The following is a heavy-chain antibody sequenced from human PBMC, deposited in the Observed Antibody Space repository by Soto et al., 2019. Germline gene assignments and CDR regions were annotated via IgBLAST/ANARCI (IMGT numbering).Heavy chain of an antibody. CDR1: GFTFSSYG. Sequence: PGGSLRLSCADSGFTFSSYGMHWVRQAPGKGLEWVAVISYDGSNKYYADSVKGRFTISRDNSKNTLYLQMNSLRAEDTAVYYCAKDQKDYYDSRGPLDYWGQGTLVTVSS. V-gene: IGHV3-30*18. CDR2: ISYDGSNK. CDR3: AKDQKDYYDSRGPLDY. J-gene: IGHJ4*02. D-gene: IGHD3-22*01.